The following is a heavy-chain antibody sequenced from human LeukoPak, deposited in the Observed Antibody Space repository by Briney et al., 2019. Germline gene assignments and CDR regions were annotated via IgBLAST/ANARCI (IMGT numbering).Heavy chain of an antibody. CDR2: INPNSGGT. CDR1: GYTFTGYY. Sequence: ASVKVSCKASGYTFTGYYMHWVRQAPGQGLEWMGWINPNSGGTSYAQRFQGRVTMARDTSISTAYMELSRLRSDDTAVYYCAREVVPAATYMDVWGKGTTVTISS. CDR3: AREVVPAATYMDV. V-gene: IGHV1-2*02. J-gene: IGHJ6*03. D-gene: IGHD2-2*01.